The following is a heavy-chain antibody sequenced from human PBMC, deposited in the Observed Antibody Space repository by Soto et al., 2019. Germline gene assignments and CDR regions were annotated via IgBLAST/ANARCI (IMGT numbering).Heavy chain of an antibody. CDR2: IYYSGST. Sequence: QVQLQESGPGLVKPSETLSLTCTVSGGSISSYYWSWIRQPPGKGLEWIGYIYYSGSTNYNPSLKSRVTISVDTSKNQSSLKLSSVTAADTAVYYCARVGAPSSAARFDPWGQGTLVTVS. D-gene: IGHD6-13*01. V-gene: IGHV4-59*01. CDR3: ARVGAPSSAARFDP. CDR1: GGSISSYY. J-gene: IGHJ5*02.